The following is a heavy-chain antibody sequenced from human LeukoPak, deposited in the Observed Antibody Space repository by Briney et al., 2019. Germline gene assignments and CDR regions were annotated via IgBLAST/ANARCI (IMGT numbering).Heavy chain of an antibody. CDR2: ISSSGNTI. V-gene: IGHV3-48*03. J-gene: IGHJ3*02. CDR3: ARGPSIAARYDAFDI. D-gene: IGHD6-6*01. Sequence: PGGSLRLSCAASEXTFTSYELNWVRQAPGKGLEWVSYISSSGNTISYADSVKGRFTISRDNAKNSLYLQVISLRAEDTAVYYCARGPSIAARYDAFDIWGQGAMVTVSS. CDR1: EXTFTSYE.